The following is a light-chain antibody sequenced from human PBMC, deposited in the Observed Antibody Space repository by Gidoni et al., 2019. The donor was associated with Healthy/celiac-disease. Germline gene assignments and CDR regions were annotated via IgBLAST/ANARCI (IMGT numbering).Light chain of an antibody. CDR1: RSNIGAGYD. J-gene: IGLJ1*01. Sequence: QSVLTQPPSVSGAPGQRVTISCTGNRSNIGAGYDVHWYQPLPGTAPKLLIYGNSNRPSGVPDRFSGSKSGTSASLAITGLQAEDEADYYCQSYDSSLSGYVFGTGTKVTVL. V-gene: IGLV1-40*01. CDR3: QSYDSSLSGYV. CDR2: GNS.